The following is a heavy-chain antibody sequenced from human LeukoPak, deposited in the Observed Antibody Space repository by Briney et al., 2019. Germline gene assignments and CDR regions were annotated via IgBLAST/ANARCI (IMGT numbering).Heavy chain of an antibody. D-gene: IGHD3-10*01. CDR1: GGSISSGGYY. V-gene: IGHV4-31*03. CDR2: IYYSGST. CDR3: ARERPSQSGP. J-gene: IGHJ5*02. Sequence: PSETLSLTCTVSGGSISSGGYYWSWIRQHPGKGLEWIGYIYYSGSTYYNPSLKSRVTISVDTSKNQFSLKLSSATAADTAVYYCARERPSQSGPWGQGTLVTVSS.